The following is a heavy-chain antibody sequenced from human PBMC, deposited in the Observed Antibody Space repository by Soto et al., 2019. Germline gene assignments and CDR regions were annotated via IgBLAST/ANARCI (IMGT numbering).Heavy chain of an antibody. CDR1: GFTFDDYA. J-gene: IGHJ6*02. CDR3: AKDIWGYSYGHNYYYDGMDL. D-gene: IGHD5-18*01. CDR2: ISWNSGSI. V-gene: IGHV3-9*01. Sequence: EVQLVESGGGLVQPGRSLRLSCAASGFTFDDYAMHWVRQAPGKGLEWVSGISWNSGSIGYADSVKGRFTIARDNAKNALYLQMNSLRAEDTVLYYCAKDIWGYSYGHNYYYDGMDLWGQGTTVTVSS.